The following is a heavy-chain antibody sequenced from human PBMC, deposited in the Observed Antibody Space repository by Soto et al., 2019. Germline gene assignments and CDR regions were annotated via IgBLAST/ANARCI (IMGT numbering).Heavy chain of an antibody. CDR2: TGSGTGPG. V-gene: IGHV1-69*06. CDR3: ARRHSGGFFRFFDS. J-gene: IGHJ4*02. CDR1: GGSLSTNP. Sequence: ASVKVSCKASGGSLSTNPISWVRQAPGQGLEWMGGTGSGTGPGNHAQKFQGRLTVTADKSTSTVYMELTNLSSEDTAIYYCARRHSGGFFRFFDSWGQGTLVTVSS. D-gene: IGHD2-15*01.